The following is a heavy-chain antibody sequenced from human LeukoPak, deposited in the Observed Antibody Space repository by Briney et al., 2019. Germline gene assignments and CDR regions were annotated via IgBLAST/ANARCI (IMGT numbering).Heavy chain of an antibody. CDR3: ARDLPAGSIP. Sequence: ASVKVSCKTSGYTFTNYGISWVRQAPGQGLEWMGWISPYNGKTKYAQNLQGRVTMTTDTSTTTAYMELRSLRSDDTAVYYCARDLPAGSIPWGQGTLVTVSS. J-gene: IGHJ5*02. CDR2: ISPYNGKT. D-gene: IGHD6-19*01. V-gene: IGHV1-18*01. CDR1: GYTFTNYG.